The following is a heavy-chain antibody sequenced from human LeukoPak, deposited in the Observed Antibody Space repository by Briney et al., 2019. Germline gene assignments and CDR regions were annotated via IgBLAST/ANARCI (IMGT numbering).Heavy chain of an antibody. J-gene: IGHJ4*02. CDR3: AKDGGLWVSAHWGDS. CDR1: GFTFSSYD. CDR2: ISGSGDST. Sequence: GGSLRLSCAASGFTFSSYDMHWVRQTTGKGLKWVSAISGSGDSTYYADSVKGRFTVSRDNSKNTLFLQMNSLRAEDTAVYYCAKDGGLWVSAHWGDSWGRGTLVTVSS. V-gene: IGHV3-23*01. D-gene: IGHD7-27*01.